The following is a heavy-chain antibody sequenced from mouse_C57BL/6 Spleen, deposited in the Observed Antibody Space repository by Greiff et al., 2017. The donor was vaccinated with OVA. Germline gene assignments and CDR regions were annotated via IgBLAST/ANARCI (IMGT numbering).Heavy chain of an antibody. J-gene: IGHJ1*03. CDR3: ARDRTWYFDV. CDR2: INYDGSST. Sequence: EVKLQESEGGLVQPGSSMKLSCTASGFTFSDYYMAWVRQVPEKGLEWVANINYDGSSTYYLDSLKSRFIISRDNAKNILYLQMSSLKSEDTATYYCARDRTWYFDVWGTGTTVTVSS. CDR1: GFTFSDYY. V-gene: IGHV5-16*01.